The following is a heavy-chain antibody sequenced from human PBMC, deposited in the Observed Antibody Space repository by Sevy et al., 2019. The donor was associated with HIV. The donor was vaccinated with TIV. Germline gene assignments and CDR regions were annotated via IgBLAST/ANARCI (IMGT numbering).Heavy chain of an antibody. CDR1: GGSISSYF. Sequence: SETLSLTCSVSGGSISSYFWTWVRQSPGKGLEWIGNIYFTGNTDYSPSLKSRVTLSLETSKSQFSLTLRSVTAADTAIYFCARDSTTRPRVLDYWGQGTLVTVSS. CDR2: IYFTGNT. V-gene: IGHV4-59*01. D-gene: IGHD1-1*01. J-gene: IGHJ4*02. CDR3: ARDSTTRPRVLDY.